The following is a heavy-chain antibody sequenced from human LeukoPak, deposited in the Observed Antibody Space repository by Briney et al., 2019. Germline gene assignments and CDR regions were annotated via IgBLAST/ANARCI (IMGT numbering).Heavy chain of an antibody. V-gene: IGHV1-69*13. Sequence: SVKVSCKASGGTFSSYAISWVRQAPGQGLEWMGGIIPIFGTANYAQKFQGRVTITADESTSTAYMELSSLRSEDTAVYYCARGALYSSSPDYFDSWGQGTLVTGSS. D-gene: IGHD6-6*01. J-gene: IGHJ4*02. CDR1: GGTFSSYA. CDR3: ARGALYSSSPDYFDS. CDR2: IIPIFGTA.